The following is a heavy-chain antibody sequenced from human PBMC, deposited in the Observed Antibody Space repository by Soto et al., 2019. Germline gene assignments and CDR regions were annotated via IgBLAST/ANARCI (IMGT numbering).Heavy chain of an antibody. CDR1: GFTFSSYD. V-gene: IGHV3-13*01. CDR3: ARAGVYGSFDI. D-gene: IGHD4-17*01. CDR2: IGTAGDT. Sequence: PGGSLRLSCAASGFTFSSYDMHWVRQATGKGLEWVSAIGTAGDTYYPGSVKGRFTISRENAKNSLYLQMNSLRARDTAVYYCARAGVYGSFDIWGQGTMVTVS. J-gene: IGHJ3*02.